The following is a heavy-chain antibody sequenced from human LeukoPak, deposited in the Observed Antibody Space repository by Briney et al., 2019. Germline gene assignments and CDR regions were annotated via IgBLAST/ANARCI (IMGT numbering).Heavy chain of an antibody. CDR2: IIPILGIA. D-gene: IGHD3-22*01. CDR3: AREWGSYYDSSGYDY. J-gene: IGHJ4*02. CDR1: GGTFSSYA. V-gene: IGHV1-69*04. Sequence: ASVKVSCKASGGTFSSYAISWVRQAPGQGLEWMGRIIPILGIANYAQKFQGRVTITADKSTSTAYMELSSLRSEDTAVYYCAREWGSYYDSSGYDYWGQGTLVTVSS.